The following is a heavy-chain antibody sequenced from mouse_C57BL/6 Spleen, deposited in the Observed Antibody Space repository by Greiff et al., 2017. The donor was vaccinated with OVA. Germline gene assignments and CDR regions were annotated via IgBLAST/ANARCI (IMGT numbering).Heavy chain of an antibody. CDR3: ARGVYYGKNYFDY. Sequence: QVQLQQPGTELVKPGASVTLSCKASGYTFTSYWMHWVKQRPGQGLEWIGNINPSNGGTNYNETFKSKATLTVDKSSSTAYMQLSSLTSEDSAVYYCARGVYYGKNYFDYWGQGTTLTVSS. CDR1: GYTFTSYW. V-gene: IGHV1-53*01. D-gene: IGHD2-1*01. J-gene: IGHJ2*01. CDR2: INPSNGGT.